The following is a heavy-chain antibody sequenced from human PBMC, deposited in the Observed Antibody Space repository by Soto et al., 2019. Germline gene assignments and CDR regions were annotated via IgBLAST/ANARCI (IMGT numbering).Heavy chain of an antibody. CDR3: AKDRQPATKYYDSSGWSDY. CDR1: GFTFSSYG. D-gene: IGHD3-22*01. V-gene: IGHV3-30*18. CDR2: ISYDGSNQ. J-gene: IGHJ4*02. Sequence: QVQLVESGGGVVQHGRSLRLSCAASGFTFSSYGMHWVRQAPGKGLEWVAVISYDGSNQYYADSVKGRFTISRDNSKNPRYLQMNSLRAEYPAVSYCAKDRQPATKYYDSSGWSDYWGQGTLVTVSS.